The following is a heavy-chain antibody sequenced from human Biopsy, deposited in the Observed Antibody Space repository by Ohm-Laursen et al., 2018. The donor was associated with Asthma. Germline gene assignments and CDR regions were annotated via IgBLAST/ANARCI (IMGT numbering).Heavy chain of an antibody. Sequence: SLRLSCAASGRHFGSYNMHWARQAPGKGLEWVAVITFDGSTQHYGDSVKGRFTISRDNSKNMLFLQMNGLRAEDTAVYYCLRDTLGYYFDIWGQGTQVTVSS. CDR3: LRDTLGYYFDI. CDR2: ITFDGSTQ. CDR1: GRHFGSYN. J-gene: IGHJ4*02. D-gene: IGHD6-13*01. V-gene: IGHV3-30-3*01.